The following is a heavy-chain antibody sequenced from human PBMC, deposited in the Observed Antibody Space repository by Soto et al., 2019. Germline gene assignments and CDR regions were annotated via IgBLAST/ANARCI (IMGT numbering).Heavy chain of an antibody. Sequence: EVQLLESGGGLVQPGGSLRLSCAASGFTFINYAMSWVRQAPGKGLEWVSTIGGGDGSTYYADSVKGRFTISRDNSNSALYLQMNSLRVGDTAIYYCARDPVGPGYSSSWYSGYYYYYGMDVWGQGTTVTVSS. CDR1: GFTFINYA. J-gene: IGHJ6*02. V-gene: IGHV3-23*01. CDR2: IGGGDGST. D-gene: IGHD6-13*01. CDR3: ARDPVGPGYSSSWYSGYYYYYGMDV.